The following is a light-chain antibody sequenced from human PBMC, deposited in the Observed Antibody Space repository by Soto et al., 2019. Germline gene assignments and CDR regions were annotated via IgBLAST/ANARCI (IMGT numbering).Light chain of an antibody. Sequence: QSALTQPASVSGSPGQSITISCTGTSSDVGGYNYVAWYQHHPGKAPQLMIFDVSNRPSGVSNRFSGSKSGNTASLTTSGRQPEDEADYYCSSYTTSNTRQIVFGTGTKHTVL. V-gene: IGLV2-14*03. CDR3: SSYTTSNTRQIV. J-gene: IGLJ1*01. CDR2: DVS. CDR1: SSDVGGYNY.